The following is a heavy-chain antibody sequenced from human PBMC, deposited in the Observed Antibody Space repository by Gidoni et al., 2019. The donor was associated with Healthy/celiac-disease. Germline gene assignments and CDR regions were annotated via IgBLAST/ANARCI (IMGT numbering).Heavy chain of an antibody. CDR1: GFTFSSYS. CDR2: ISSSSSYI. V-gene: IGHV3-21*01. J-gene: IGHJ5*02. CDR3: ASWEVENWFDP. Sequence: EVQLVESGGGLVKPGGSLRLSCAASGFTFSSYSMNWVRQAPGKGLEWVSSISSSSSYIYYADSVKGRFTISRDNAKNSLYLQMNSLRAEDTAVYYCASWEVENWFDPWGQGTLVTVSS. D-gene: IGHD1-26*01.